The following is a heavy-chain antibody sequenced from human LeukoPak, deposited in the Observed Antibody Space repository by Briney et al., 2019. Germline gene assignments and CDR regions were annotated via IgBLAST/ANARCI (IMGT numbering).Heavy chain of an antibody. D-gene: IGHD3-10*01. CDR2: IIPIFGTA. CDR3: AVDLKLLWFGELDY. V-gene: IGHV1-69*13. CDR1: GGTFSSYA. Sequence: SVKVSCKASGGTFSSYAISWVRQAPGQGLEWMGGIIPIFGTANYAQKFQGRVTITADESTSTAYMELSSLRSEGTAVYYCAVDLKLLWFGELDYWGQGTLVTVSS. J-gene: IGHJ4*02.